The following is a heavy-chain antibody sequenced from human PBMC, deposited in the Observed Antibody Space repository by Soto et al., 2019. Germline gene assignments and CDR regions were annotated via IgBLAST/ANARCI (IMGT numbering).Heavy chain of an antibody. CDR1: GGSINNHY. Sequence: SETLSLTCTVSGGSINNHYWSWIRQPPGKGLEWLGYVYYNGITNYNPSLKSRVTISVDTSKNQFSLKLTSVTAADTAVYYCARERYGDSPYYWGQGTLVTVSS. CDR3: ARERYGDSPYY. J-gene: IGHJ4*02. D-gene: IGHD4-17*01. V-gene: IGHV4-59*11. CDR2: VYYNGIT.